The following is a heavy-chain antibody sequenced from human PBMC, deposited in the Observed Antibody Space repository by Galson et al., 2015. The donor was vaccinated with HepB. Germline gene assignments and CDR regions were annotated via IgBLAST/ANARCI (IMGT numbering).Heavy chain of an antibody. Sequence: SLRLSCAASGFIFSSYWMSWVRQAPGKGLEWVANIKQDGSEKFYLDSVKGRFTISRDNAKNSLYLQMNSLRAEDTAVYYCARDILTGYYDPWGQGTLVTVSS. CDR1: GFIFSSYW. CDR2: IKQDGSEK. J-gene: IGHJ5*02. CDR3: ARDILTGYYDP. D-gene: IGHD3-9*01. V-gene: IGHV3-7*03.